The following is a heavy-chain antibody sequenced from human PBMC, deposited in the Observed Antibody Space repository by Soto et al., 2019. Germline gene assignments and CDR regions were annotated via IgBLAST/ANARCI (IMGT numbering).Heavy chain of an antibody. D-gene: IGHD1-26*01. CDR3: ARGVGQVDRLDGSAD. CDR2: IYPSGST. J-gene: IGHJ4*02. V-gene: IGHV4-39*01. Sequence: SETLSLTCTVSGGSIGSSNYFWGWIRQPPGKGLEWIGSIYPSGSTYYSPSLKSRVTMSVDTSKNQFSLKLSCVTGADTAVFVGARGVGQVDRLDGSADWGRGILVPVSS. CDR1: GGSIGSSNYF.